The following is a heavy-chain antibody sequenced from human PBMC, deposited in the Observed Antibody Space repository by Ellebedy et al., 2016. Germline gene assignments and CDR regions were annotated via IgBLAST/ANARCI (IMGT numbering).Heavy chain of an antibody. V-gene: IGHV3-30*18. D-gene: IGHD1-14*01. CDR3: AKEPTPEMYFQH. J-gene: IGHJ1*01. Sequence: GESLKISXAASGFTFSSYGMHWVRQAPGKGLEWVAVISYDGSNKYYADSVKGRFTISRDNAKNSLYLQMNSLRAEDTAVYYCAKEPTPEMYFQHWGQGTLVTVSS. CDR1: GFTFSSYG. CDR2: ISYDGSNK.